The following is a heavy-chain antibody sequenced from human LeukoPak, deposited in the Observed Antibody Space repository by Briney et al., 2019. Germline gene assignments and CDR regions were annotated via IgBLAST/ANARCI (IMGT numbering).Heavy chain of an antibody. D-gene: IGHD7-27*01. CDR1: GGSISTYY. CDR2: IYYSGST. J-gene: IGHJ4*02. V-gene: IGHV4-59*08. CDR3: ARSLGNPYYFDY. Sequence: PSETLSLTCTVSGGSISTYYWSWIRQPPGKGLEWIGYIYYSGSTNYNPSLKSRVTISVDTSKNQFSLRLSSVTAADTAVYSCARSLGNPYYFDYWGQGALVTVSS.